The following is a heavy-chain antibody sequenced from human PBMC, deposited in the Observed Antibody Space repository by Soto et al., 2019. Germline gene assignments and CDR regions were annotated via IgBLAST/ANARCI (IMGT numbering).Heavy chain of an antibody. Sequence: QVQLQESGPGLVKPSQTLSLTCTVSGGSISSGGYYWSWIRQHPGKGLEWIGYIYYSGSTYYNPSLKTRVTISLDTSKNQCSLKLSSVTAADTASYFCAGVGGINWLDPWGQGLLVTVSS. J-gene: IGHJ5*02. CDR3: AGVGGINWLDP. CDR2: IYYSGST. D-gene: IGHD3-16*01. V-gene: IGHV4-31*03. CDR1: GGSISSGGYY.